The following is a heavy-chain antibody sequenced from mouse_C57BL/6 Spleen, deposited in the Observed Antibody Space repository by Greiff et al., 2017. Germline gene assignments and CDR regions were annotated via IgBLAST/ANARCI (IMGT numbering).Heavy chain of an antibody. CDR3: ARQLRPRAMDY. CDR1: GYTFTDYY. Sequence: EVQLQQSGPELVKPGASVKISCKASGYTFTDYYMNWVKQSHGKSLEWIGDINPNNGGTSYNQKFKGKATLTVDKSSSTAYMELRSLTSEDSAVYYCARQLRPRAMDYWGQGTSVTVSS. V-gene: IGHV1-26*01. CDR2: INPNNGGT. D-gene: IGHD3-2*02. J-gene: IGHJ4*01.